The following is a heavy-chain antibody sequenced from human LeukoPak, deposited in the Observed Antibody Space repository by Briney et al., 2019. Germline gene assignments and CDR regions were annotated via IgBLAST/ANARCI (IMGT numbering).Heavy chain of an antibody. Sequence: PGGSLRLSCAASGFTFSSYGMSWVRQAPGKGLEWVSSISSSSSYIYYADSVKGRFTISRDNAKNSLYLQMNSLRAEDTAVYYCAKYSSGWYYFDYWGQGTLVTVSS. CDR2: ISSSSSYI. CDR3: AKYSSGWYYFDY. V-gene: IGHV3-21*01. D-gene: IGHD6-19*01. J-gene: IGHJ4*02. CDR1: GFTFSSYG.